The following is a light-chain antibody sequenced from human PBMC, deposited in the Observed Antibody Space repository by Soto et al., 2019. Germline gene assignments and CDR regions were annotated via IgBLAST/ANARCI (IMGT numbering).Light chain of an antibody. CDR1: QSISSW. CDR3: QQYNSYSRT. V-gene: IGKV1-5*01. Sequence: DIQMTQSPSTLSASVGDRVTITCRASQSISSWLAWYQQKPGKAPKLLIYDASSLESGVPSRFSGSGSVTEITLTISSLQPDDFATYYCQQYNSYSRTFGQGTKVDIK. J-gene: IGKJ1*01. CDR2: DAS.